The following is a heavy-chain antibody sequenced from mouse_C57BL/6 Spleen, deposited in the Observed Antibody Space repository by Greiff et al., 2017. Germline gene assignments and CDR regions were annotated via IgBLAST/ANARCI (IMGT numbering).Heavy chain of an antibody. J-gene: IGHJ4*01. CDR3: ARGGALYAMDY. CDR2: IYPRSGNT. V-gene: IGHV1-81*01. D-gene: IGHD3-1*01. Sequence: QVQLQQSGAELARPGASVKLSCKASGYTFTSYGISWVKQRTGQGLEWIGEIYPRSGNTYYNEKFKGKATLTADKSSSTAYMELRSLTSEYSAVYFCARGGALYAMDYWGQGTSVTVSS. CDR1: GYTFTSYG.